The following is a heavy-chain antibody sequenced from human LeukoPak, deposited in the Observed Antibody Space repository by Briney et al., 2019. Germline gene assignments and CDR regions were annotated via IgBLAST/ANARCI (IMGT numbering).Heavy chain of an antibody. Sequence: KTGGSLRLSCAASGFTFSSYTMNWVRQAPGKGLEWVSSISSSTTYIYYADSVKGRFTISRDNAKNSLYLQMNSLRAEDTAVYYCASCYYDSSGPCQFDYWGQGTLVTVSS. CDR1: GFTFSSYT. CDR2: ISSSTTYI. V-gene: IGHV3-21*01. CDR3: ASCYYDSSGPCQFDY. J-gene: IGHJ4*02. D-gene: IGHD3-22*01.